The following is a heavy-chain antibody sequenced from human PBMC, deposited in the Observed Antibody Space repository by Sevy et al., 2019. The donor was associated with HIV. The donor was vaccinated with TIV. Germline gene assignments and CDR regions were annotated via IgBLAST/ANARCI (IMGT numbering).Heavy chain of an antibody. CDR1: GYSFTSYW. V-gene: IGHV5-51*01. J-gene: IGHJ6*02. CDR2: IYPGDSDN. D-gene: IGHD6-13*01. CDR3: ARLAAAGRYYYYGMDV. Sequence: GESLKISCKGSGYSFTSYWIGWVRQMPGKGLEWMGIIYPGDSDNRYSPSFQGQVTISADKSISTAYLQWSSLKASDTAMYYCARLAAAGRYYYYGMDVWGQGTTVTVSS.